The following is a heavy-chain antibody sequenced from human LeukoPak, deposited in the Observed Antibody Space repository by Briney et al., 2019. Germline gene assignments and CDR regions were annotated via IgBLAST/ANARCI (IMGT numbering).Heavy chain of an antibody. J-gene: IGHJ6*02. CDR2: INHNGNVN. V-gene: IGHV3-7*03. CDR1: GFTFSSYW. CDR3: GGGGVLAV. Sequence: PGGSLRLSCAASGFTFSSYWMNWARQAPGKGLEWVASINHNGNVNYYVDSVKGRFTISRDNAKNSLYLQMSNLRAEDTAVYFCGGGGVLAVGGQGARVPVSS. D-gene: IGHD3-16*01.